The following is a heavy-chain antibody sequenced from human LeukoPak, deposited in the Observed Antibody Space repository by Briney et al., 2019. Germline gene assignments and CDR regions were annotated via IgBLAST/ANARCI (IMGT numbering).Heavy chain of an antibody. CDR3: ARSYSSSSYVY. Sequence: SGTLSLTCTVSGGSISSGGYYWSWIRQHPGKGLEWIGYIYYSGSTYYNPSLKSRVTISVDTSKNQFSLKLSSVTAADTAVYYCARSYSSSSYVYWGQGILVTVSS. CDR1: GGSISSGGYY. V-gene: IGHV4-31*03. J-gene: IGHJ4*02. CDR2: IYYSGST. D-gene: IGHD6-13*01.